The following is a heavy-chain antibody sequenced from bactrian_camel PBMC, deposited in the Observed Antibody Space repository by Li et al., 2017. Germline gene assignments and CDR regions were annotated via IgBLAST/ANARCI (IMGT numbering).Heavy chain of an antibody. Sequence: HVQLVESGGGSVQAGESLRLSCTISAYHYDNRCLAWFRQAPGKEREWVASISALEGATYYADSVKGRFTISRDNAKNTVYLQMNSLKSEDTALYFCAGWAGYAADYWGQGTQVTVS. J-gene: IGHJ4*01. V-gene: IGHV3S60*01. CDR1: AYHYDNRC. D-gene: IGHD5*01. CDR3: AGWAGYAADY. CDR2: ISALEGAT.